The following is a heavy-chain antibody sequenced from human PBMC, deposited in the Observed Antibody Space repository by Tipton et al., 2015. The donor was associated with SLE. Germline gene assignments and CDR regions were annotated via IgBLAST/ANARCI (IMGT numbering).Heavy chain of an antibody. V-gene: IGHV3-23*03. D-gene: IGHD3-22*01. CDR3: ANYSSMIVLYGMDV. Sequence: SLRLSCAASGFTLTSYAMSWVRQAPGKGLEWVSIIYSGDTTYYADSVNGRFTLSRDNSKNTLYLQMNSLRAEDTAVYYCANYSSMIVLYGMDVCGQGTTVTVSS. CDR2: IYSGDTT. CDR1: GFTLTSYA. J-gene: IGHJ6*02.